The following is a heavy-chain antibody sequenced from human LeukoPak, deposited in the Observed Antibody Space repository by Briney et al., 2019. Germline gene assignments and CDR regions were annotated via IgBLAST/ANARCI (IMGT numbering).Heavy chain of an antibody. J-gene: IGHJ4*02. CDR1: GGTFSTYA. CDR2: IIPIFGTA. V-gene: IGHV1-69*13. D-gene: IGHD3-22*01. CDR3: AGGNTYYYDSSGYFDY. Sequence: SVKVSCKASGGTFSTYAISWVRQAPGQGPEWMGGIIPIFGTANYAQKFQGRVTITADESTSTAYMELSSLRAEDTAVYYCAGGNTYYYDSSGYFDYWGQGTLVTVSS.